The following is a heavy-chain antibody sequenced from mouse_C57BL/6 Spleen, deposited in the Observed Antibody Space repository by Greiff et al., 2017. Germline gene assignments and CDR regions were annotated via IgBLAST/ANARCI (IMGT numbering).Heavy chain of an antibody. CDR3: ARRRGTTADY. CDR2: IDPSDSYT. Sequence: QVQLQQPGAELVKPGASVKLSCKASGYTFTSYWMQWVKQRPGQGLEWIGEIDPSDSYTNYNQKFKGKATLTVDTSSSTAYMQLSSLTSEDSAVYYCARRRGTTADYWGKGTTLTVSS. CDR1: GYTFTSYW. V-gene: IGHV1-50*01. J-gene: IGHJ2*01. D-gene: IGHD1-2*01.